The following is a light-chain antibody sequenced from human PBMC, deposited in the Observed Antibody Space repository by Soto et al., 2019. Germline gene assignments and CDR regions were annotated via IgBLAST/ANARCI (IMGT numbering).Light chain of an antibody. J-gene: IGKJ1*01. CDR2: DTY. V-gene: IGKV3-11*01. CDR3: LQRNTWPWT. Sequence: EIVLTQSPATLSLAPGQRATLSCRASQSVSGDLAWFQQKPGQAPRLLSYDTYNRATGLPARFSGSGSRTDFTLTISGLEPEDFAVYYCLQRNTWPWTFGQGTKVEIK. CDR1: QSVSGD.